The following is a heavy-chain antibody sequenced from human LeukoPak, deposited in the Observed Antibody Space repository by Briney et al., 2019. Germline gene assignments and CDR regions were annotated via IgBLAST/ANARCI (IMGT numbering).Heavy chain of an antibody. CDR3: ARFGVGYYYYYGMDV. V-gene: IGHV1-8*01. Sequence: ASVKVSCKASGYTFTSYDINWVRQAPGQGLEWMGWMNPNSGNTGYAQKFQGRVTMTRNTSISTAYMELSSLRSEDTAVYYCARFGVGYYYYYGMDVWGQGTTVTVSS. CDR1: GYTFTSYD. J-gene: IGHJ6*02. D-gene: IGHD3-3*01. CDR2: MNPNSGNT.